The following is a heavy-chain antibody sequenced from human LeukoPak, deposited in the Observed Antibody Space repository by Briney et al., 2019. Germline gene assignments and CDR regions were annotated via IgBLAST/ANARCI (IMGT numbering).Heavy chain of an antibody. CDR2: IYSGGST. Sequence: GGSLRLSCAASGFTVSSNYMSWVRQAPGKGLEWVSVIYSGGSTYYADSVKGRFTISRDNSKNTLYLQMNSLRAEDTAVYYCARGRYYYDSSGWKGYYFDYWGQGTLVTVSS. CDR3: ARGRYYYDSSGWKGYYFDY. J-gene: IGHJ4*02. D-gene: IGHD3-22*01. CDR1: GFTVSSNY. V-gene: IGHV3-53*01.